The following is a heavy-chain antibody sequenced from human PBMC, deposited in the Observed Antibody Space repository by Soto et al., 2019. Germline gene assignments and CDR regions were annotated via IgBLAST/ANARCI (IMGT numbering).Heavy chain of an antibody. D-gene: IGHD6-6*01. J-gene: IGHJ4*02. Sequence: QVQLVESGGGVVQPGRSLRLSCAASGFTFSSYAMHWVRQAPGKGLEWVAVISYDGSNKYYADSVKGRFTISRDNSKNTLYLQMNSLRAEDTAVYYCAVLGFSSSIDYWGQGTLVTVSS. CDR3: AVLGFSSSIDY. V-gene: IGHV3-30-3*01. CDR2: ISYDGSNK. CDR1: GFTFSSYA.